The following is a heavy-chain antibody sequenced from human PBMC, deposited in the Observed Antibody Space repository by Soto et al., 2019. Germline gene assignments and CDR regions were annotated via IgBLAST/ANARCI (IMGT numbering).Heavy chain of an antibody. V-gene: IGHV3-21*01. Sequence: GGSLRLSCAASGFTFSSYSMNWVRQAPGKGLEWVSSISSSSSYIYYADSVKGRFTISRDNAKNSLYLQMNSLRAEDTAVYYCARGHLADYYYYYGMDVWGQGTTVTVSS. J-gene: IGHJ6*02. CDR1: GFTFSSYS. CDR2: ISSSSSYI. CDR3: ARGHLADYYYYYGMDV. D-gene: IGHD2-21*01.